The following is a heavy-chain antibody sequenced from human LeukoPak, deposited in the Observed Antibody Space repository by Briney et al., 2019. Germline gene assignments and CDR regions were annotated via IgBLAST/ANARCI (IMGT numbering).Heavy chain of an antibody. Sequence: GGSLRLSCAASGFTFSSYAMSWVRQAPGKGLQWVSGISGRGGRPFYAGSVKGRFTICRDNSKNTLYLQMNYLRAEDTAVYYCAKDPPYSSSWYAFGDYWGQGTLVTVSS. V-gene: IGHV3-23*01. CDR3: AKDPPYSSSWYAFGDY. CDR2: ISGRGGRP. J-gene: IGHJ4*02. CDR1: GFTFSSYA. D-gene: IGHD6-13*01.